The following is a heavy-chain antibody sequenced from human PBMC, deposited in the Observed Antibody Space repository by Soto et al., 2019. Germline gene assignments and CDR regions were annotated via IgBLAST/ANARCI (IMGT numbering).Heavy chain of an antibody. Sequence: QVQLVESGGGLVKPGGSLRLSCAASGFTFSDSYMSWIRQAPGKGLEWLSSITKSSADKYYADSVKGRFTISRDNAKKSLYLQMNSLRAEDTAVYYCAIDIEGRTMLGVAFRYYDYGGQGALVTVFS. J-gene: IGHJ4*02. CDR1: GFTFSDSY. CDR2: ITKSSADK. V-gene: IGHV3-11*01. D-gene: IGHD3-3*01. CDR3: AIDIEGRTMLGVAFRYYDY.